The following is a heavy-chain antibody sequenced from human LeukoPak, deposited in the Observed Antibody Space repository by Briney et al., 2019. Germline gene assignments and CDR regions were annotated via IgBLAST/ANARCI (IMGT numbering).Heavy chain of an antibody. CDR1: GGTFSSYA. CDR3: ARDRDHYYDSSGYYYFDY. Sequence: SVKVSCKAAGGTFSSYAISWVRQAPGQGLEWMGGIIPIFGTANYAQKFQGRVTITADESTSTAYMELSSLRSEDTAVYYCARDRDHYYDSSGYYYFDYWGQGTLVTVSS. J-gene: IGHJ4*02. V-gene: IGHV1-69*13. CDR2: IIPIFGTA. D-gene: IGHD3-22*01.